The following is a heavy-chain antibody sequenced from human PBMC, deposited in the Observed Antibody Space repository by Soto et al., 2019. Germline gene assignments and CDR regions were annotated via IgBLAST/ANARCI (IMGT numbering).Heavy chain of an antibody. V-gene: IGHV3-7*01. J-gene: IGHJ6*03. CDR2: IKQDGSEK. CDR1: GFTFSSYW. CDR3: ARPRAAAIVVVPGTDYYYYVDV. D-gene: IGHD2-2*01. Sequence: GGSLRLSCVASGFTFSSYWMSWVRQAPGKGLEWVANIKQDGSEKYYVDSVKGRFTISRDNAKNSLFLQMNSLRAEDTAVYYCARPRAAAIVVVPGTDYYYYVDVWGKGTTVTVSS.